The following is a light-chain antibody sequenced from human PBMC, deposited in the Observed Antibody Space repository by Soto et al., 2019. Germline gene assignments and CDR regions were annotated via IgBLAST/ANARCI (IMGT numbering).Light chain of an antibody. CDR1: QGVRDD. Sequence: IQMTQSPSSLSASVGDRVTITCRASQGVRDDVGWYQQKPGKAPKLLIYSASTLQSGVPSRFSGRGSGTDYTLTISGVQPEDFATYYCLQESNYPQTFGGGTKVEIK. V-gene: IGKV1-6*01. J-gene: IGKJ4*01. CDR2: SAS. CDR3: LQESNYPQT.